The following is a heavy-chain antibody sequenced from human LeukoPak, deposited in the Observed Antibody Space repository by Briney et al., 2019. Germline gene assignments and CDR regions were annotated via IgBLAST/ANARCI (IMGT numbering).Heavy chain of an antibody. Sequence: SETLSLTCAVYGGSFSGYYWSWIRQPPGKGLEWIGEINHSGSTNYNPSLQSRVTISVDTSKNQFYLKLSSVTAAGTAVYYCATYQRHNWNYWGQGTLVTVSS. J-gene: IGHJ4*02. CDR1: GGSFSGYY. CDR3: ATYQRHNWNY. V-gene: IGHV4-34*01. CDR2: INHSGST. D-gene: IGHD1-20*01.